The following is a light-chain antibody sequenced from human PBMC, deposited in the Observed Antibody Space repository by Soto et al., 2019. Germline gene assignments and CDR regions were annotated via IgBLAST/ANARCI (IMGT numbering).Light chain of an antibody. Sequence: ALTQSPGTLSSSTGERATLSCRASQSVSSNYLAWYQQKPGQAPRLLIYGASSRATGIPDRFSGSGSGTDFILTINRLEPEDFAVYYCQEFASNFGGGTKVDIK. CDR1: QSVSSNY. V-gene: IGKV3-20*01. CDR2: GAS. J-gene: IGKJ4*01. CDR3: QEFASN.